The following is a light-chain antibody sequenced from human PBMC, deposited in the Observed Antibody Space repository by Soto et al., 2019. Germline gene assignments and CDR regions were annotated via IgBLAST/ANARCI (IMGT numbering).Light chain of an antibody. CDR2: GAS. V-gene: IGKV3-20*01. CDR3: QQYASSPRT. Sequence: DILLPQSPATLSLSPGERATLSCRASQSVSNNSLAWYLQKPGQAPRLLIYGASSRATGVPYRFSGSGSGTDFTLTISRLQPDDFAVYYCQQYASSPRTFGQGTKVDIK. CDR1: QSVSNNS. J-gene: IGKJ1*01.